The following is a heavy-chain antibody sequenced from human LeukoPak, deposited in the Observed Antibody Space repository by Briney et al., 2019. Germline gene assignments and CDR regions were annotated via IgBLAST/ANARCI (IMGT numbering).Heavy chain of an antibody. Sequence: IGLIYTSGITNYNPSLKIRVTMSVDASKNQFSLKLSSVTAADTAVYYCARSSSGSAFDIWGQGTMVTVSS. D-gene: IGHD6-19*01. CDR2: IYTSGIT. CDR3: ARSSSGSAFDI. J-gene: IGHJ3*02. V-gene: IGHV4-4*07.